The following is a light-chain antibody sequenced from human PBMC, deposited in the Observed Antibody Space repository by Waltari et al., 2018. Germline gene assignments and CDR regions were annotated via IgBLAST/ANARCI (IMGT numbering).Light chain of an antibody. J-gene: IGKJ1*01. Sequence: DIQMTQSPSTLSASVGDRVTITCRASQSISTWLAWYQQKPGKAPKLLIYKASTLESGVPSRFSGSGSGTEFTLTISSLQPDDFATYYCQQYNNHSVFGQGTKVEIE. CDR2: KAS. CDR3: QQYNNHSV. V-gene: IGKV1-5*03. CDR1: QSISTW.